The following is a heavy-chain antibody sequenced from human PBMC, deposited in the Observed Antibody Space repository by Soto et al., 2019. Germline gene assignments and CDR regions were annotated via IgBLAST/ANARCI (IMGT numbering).Heavy chain of an antibody. CDR3: AKSPRGEMATD. J-gene: IGHJ4*02. Sequence: QVQLVKSGGEVKKPGASVTVSCKASGYTFINYHITWVRQAPGQGLEWMEWINTYNGMTDYAQRFQGRVTMTRDTSTSTAYMELRNLGSDDTAVYFCAKSPRGEMATDWGQGTLVTVSS. D-gene: IGHD5-12*01. CDR2: INTYNGMT. CDR1: GYTFINYH. V-gene: IGHV1-18*01.